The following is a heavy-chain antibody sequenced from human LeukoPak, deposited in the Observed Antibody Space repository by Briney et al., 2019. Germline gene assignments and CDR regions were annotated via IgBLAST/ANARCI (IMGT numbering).Heavy chain of an antibody. CDR2: VNADNANT. Sequence: ASVKVSCKTSGYTFTTYAVHWVRQAPGQRLEWMGWVNADNANTKYSQKFQGRVTFTTDTSASTAYMELSSLRSEDTAVYYCGVHDYGDYWGRGTLVTVSS. V-gene: IGHV1-3*01. CDR1: GYTFTTYA. D-gene: IGHD3-10*01. J-gene: IGHJ4*02. CDR3: GVHDYGDY.